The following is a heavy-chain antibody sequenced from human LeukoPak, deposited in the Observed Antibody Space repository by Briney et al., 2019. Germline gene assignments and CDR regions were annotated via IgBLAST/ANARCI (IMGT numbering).Heavy chain of an antibody. V-gene: IGHV3-23*01. J-gene: IGHJ4*02. Sequence: PGGSLRLSCAASGFTFSSYAMSWARQAPGKGLEWVSAIIGSGEGTYYAESVKGRFTISRDNSKNTLYLHMNSLRAEDTALYYCAKSPAALVPSYYFDYWGQGALVTVSS. CDR2: IIGSGEGT. CDR3: AKSPAALVPSYYFDY. D-gene: IGHD2-2*01. CDR1: GFTFSSYA.